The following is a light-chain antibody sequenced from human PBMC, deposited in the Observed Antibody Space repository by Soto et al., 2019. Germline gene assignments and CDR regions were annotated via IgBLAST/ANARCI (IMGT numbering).Light chain of an antibody. CDR2: GNN. V-gene: IGLV1-40*01. J-gene: IGLJ3*02. Sequence: QAVVTQPPSVSGAPGQRVTISCTGRSSNIGAGYDVHWYQQLPGTAPKLLIYGNNNRPSGVPDRFSGSKSGTSASLAITGLQAEDEADYYCQSYDSFLSWVFGGGTKLTVL. CDR1: SSNIGAGYD. CDR3: QSYDSFLSWV.